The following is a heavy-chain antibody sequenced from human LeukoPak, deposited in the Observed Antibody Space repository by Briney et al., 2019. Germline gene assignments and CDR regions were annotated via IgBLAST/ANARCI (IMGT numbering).Heavy chain of an antibody. J-gene: IGHJ4*02. CDR1: GFTFSSYS. V-gene: IGHV3-21*01. CDR3: ARGSYYYDSSGYYRLSFFDY. D-gene: IGHD3-22*01. CDR2: ISSSSSYI. Sequence: PGGSLRLSCAASGFTFSSYSMNWVRQAPGKGLEWVSSISSSSSYIYYADSVKGRFTISRDNAKNSLYLQMNSLRAEDTAVYYCARGSYYYDSSGYYRLSFFDYWGREPWSPSPQ.